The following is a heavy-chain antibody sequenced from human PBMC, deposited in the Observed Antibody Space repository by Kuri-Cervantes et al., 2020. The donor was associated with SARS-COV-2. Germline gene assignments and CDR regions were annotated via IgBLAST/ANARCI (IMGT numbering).Heavy chain of an antibody. Sequence: SETLSLTCTVSGYSISSGGYYWSWIRQPPGKGLEWIGYIYHSGSTYYNPSLKSRVTISVDRSKNQFSLKLSSVTAADTAVYYCATYDLQYGYYFDYWGQGTLVTVSS. D-gene: IGHD4-11*01. CDR2: IYHSGST. CDR1: GYSISSGGYY. CDR3: ATYDLQYGYYFDY. J-gene: IGHJ4*02. V-gene: IGHV4-30-2*01.